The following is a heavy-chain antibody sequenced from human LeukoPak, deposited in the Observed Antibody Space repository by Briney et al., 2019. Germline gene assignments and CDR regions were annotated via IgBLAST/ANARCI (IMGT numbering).Heavy chain of an antibody. J-gene: IGHJ6*03. V-gene: IGHV4-61*01. Sequence: KPSETLSLTCTVSGGSISSSSYYWGWIRQPPGKGLEWIGYIYYSGSTNYNPSLKSRVTISVDTSKNQFSLKLSSVTAADTAVYYCARDRYGGQILWRGFMDVWGKGTTVTVSS. CDR2: IYYSGST. D-gene: IGHD2-21*01. CDR1: GGSISSSSYY. CDR3: ARDRYGGQILWRGFMDV.